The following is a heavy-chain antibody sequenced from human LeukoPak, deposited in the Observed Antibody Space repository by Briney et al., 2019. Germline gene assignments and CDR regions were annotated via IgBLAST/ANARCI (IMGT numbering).Heavy chain of an antibody. CDR2: IYYSGTT. V-gene: IGHV4-59*08. CDR3: ARSPLNTVTTLDP. D-gene: IGHD4-17*01. J-gene: IGHJ5*02. Sequence: SETLSLTCIVSGASISSYYWSWIRQPPGKGLEWIGCIYYSGTTNYSPSLKSRVTISVDTSKNQFSLKLNSVTAADTAVYYCARSPLNTVTTLDPWGKGTLVTVSS. CDR1: GASISSYY.